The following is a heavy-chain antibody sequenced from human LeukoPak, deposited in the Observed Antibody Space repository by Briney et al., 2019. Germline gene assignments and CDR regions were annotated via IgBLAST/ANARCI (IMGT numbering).Heavy chain of an antibody. Sequence: SETLSPTCTVSGGSISSYYWSWIRQPPGKGLEWIGYIYYSGSTNYNPSLKSRVTISVDTSKNQFSLKLSSVTAADTAVYYCARSPYGQPLDYWGQGTLVTVSS. CDR1: GGSISSYY. J-gene: IGHJ4*02. CDR3: ARSPYGQPLDY. D-gene: IGHD3-10*01. V-gene: IGHV4-59*01. CDR2: IYYSGST.